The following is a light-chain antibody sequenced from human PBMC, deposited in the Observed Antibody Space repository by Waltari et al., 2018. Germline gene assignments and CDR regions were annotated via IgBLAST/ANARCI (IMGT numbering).Light chain of an antibody. CDR3: AACDDRLNSWV. CDR2: RDN. CDR1: TSNVEDLP. J-gene: IGLJ3*02. V-gene: IGLV1-47*01. Sequence: QSVLTQPPSVSGTPGQSVTISCSGSTSNVEDLPVFWYKQLPGTAPKLRIYRDNQRPSGVPDRVSGSKSGASASLAISGLRSEDEATYHCAACDDRLNSWVFGGGTNLTVL.